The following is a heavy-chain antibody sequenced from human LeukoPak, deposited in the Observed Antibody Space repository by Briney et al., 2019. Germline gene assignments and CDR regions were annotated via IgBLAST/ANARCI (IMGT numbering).Heavy chain of an antibody. J-gene: IGHJ4*02. CDR1: GASISSASYS. Sequence: SQTLSLTCGVSGASISSASYSWSWSRQPPGKGLEWIGSIYHSGRTHYIPSLKSRVTISIDKSKNQISLKVNSVTAADTAVYYCAREGGYGIDYWGQGTLVTVSS. CDR2: IYHSGRT. CDR3: AREGGYGIDY. V-gene: IGHV4-30-2*01. D-gene: IGHD1-1*01.